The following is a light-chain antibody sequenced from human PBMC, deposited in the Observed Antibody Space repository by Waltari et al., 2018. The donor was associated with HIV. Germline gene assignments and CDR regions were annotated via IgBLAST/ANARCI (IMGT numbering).Light chain of an antibody. V-gene: IGLV3-1*01. CDR2: KDS. CDR3: QAWDSSTVV. J-gene: IGLJ2*01. CDR1: TLGDTY. Sequence: SYELTQPPSVSVSPGQTASITCSGVTLGDTYACWYQQKPGQSPVLVNYKDSNRPSGIPRRFACSNSGNTATLTISGTQAMDEADYYCQAWDSSTVVFGGGTKLTVL.